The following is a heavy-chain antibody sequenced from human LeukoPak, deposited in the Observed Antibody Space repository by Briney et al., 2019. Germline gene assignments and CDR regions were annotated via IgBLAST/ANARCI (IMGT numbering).Heavy chain of an antibody. Sequence: GGSLRLSCAASGFTFDDYAMHWVRQAPGKGLEWASGISWNSGSIGYADSVKGRFTISRDNAKNSLYLQMNSLRAEDTALYYCAKGGAATPQYNWFDPWGQGTLVTVSS. CDR3: AKGGAATPQYNWFDP. CDR2: ISWNSGSI. V-gene: IGHV3-9*01. CDR1: GFTFDDYA. J-gene: IGHJ5*02.